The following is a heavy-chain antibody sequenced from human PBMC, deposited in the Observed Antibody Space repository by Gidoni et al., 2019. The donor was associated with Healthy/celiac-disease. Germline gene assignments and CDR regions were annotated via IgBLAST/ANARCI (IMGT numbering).Heavy chain of an antibody. Sequence: EVQLVESGGGLVQPGGSLRLSCAASGFTFSSYDMHWVRQATGKGLECVSAIGTAGDTYYPGSVKGRFTISRENAKNSLYLQMNSLRAGDTAVYYCARDRGGNSGFDYWGQGTLVTVSS. J-gene: IGHJ4*02. D-gene: IGHD2-15*01. CDR2: IGTAGDT. V-gene: IGHV3-13*01. CDR1: GFTFSSYD. CDR3: ARDRGGNSGFDY.